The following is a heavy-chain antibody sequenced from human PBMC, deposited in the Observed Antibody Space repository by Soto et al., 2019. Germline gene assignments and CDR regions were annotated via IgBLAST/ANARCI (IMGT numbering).Heavy chain of an antibody. CDR3: ARDAPETAPY. J-gene: IGHJ4*02. V-gene: IGHV4-31*03. Sequence: QVQLQESGPGLVKPSQTLSRTCTVSGGSISNGDYYWNWIRQYPEKGLEWIGYINYRGSTFYNPSLKSRIIISVDKSKNQFSLKLSSVTAADTAVYYCARDAPETAPYWGQGTLVTVSS. D-gene: IGHD2-2*01. CDR2: INYRGST. CDR1: GGSISNGDYY.